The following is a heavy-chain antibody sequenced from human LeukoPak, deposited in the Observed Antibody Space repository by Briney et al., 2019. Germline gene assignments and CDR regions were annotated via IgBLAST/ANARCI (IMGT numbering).Heavy chain of an antibody. J-gene: IGHJ4*02. Sequence: QPGGSLRLSCAASGFTFSSYWMSWVRQAPGKGLEWVANIKQDGSEKYYVDSVKGRFTISRDNAKNSLYLQMNRLRAEDTAVDYCARGVVTATLFDYWGQGTLVTVSS. CDR2: IKQDGSEK. CDR1: GFTFSSYW. V-gene: IGHV3-7*03. CDR3: ARGVVTATLFDY. D-gene: IGHD2-15*01.